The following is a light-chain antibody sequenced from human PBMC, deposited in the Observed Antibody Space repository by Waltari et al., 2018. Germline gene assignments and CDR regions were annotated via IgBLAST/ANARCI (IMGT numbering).Light chain of an antibody. Sequence: QSALTQPASVSGSPGQSITIPCTATGSHVGESNLFPWYQQHPDKVPKLLIYEGNKWPSGFSDRFSGSYSANTASLTISGLQAEDEADYYCCSYAGSNTLLYVFGTGTKVTVL. CDR1: GSHVGESNL. J-gene: IGLJ1*01. CDR3: CSYAGSNTLLYV. CDR2: EGN. V-gene: IGLV2-23*01.